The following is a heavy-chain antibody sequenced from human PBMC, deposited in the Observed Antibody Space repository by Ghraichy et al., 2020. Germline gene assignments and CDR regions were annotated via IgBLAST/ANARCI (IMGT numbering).Heavy chain of an antibody. CDR1: GGSIRSYY. CDR2: INYSGST. D-gene: IGHD3-10*01. Sequence: SETLSLTCTVSGGSIRSYYWNWIRQPPGKGLEWIGYINYSGSTNYNPSLKSRVTISVDTSKNQFSLKLRSVTAADTAVYYCASTGVRGVIPPYYYGLDVWGQGTTVTVSS. J-gene: IGHJ6*02. CDR3: ASTGVRGVIPPYYYGLDV. V-gene: IGHV4-59*01.